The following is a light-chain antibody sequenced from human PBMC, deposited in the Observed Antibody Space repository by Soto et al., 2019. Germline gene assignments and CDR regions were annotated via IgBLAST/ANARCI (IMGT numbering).Light chain of an antibody. CDR2: DAS. Sequence: DIQMTQSPSTLSASVGDRVTITCRASQSIDKRLAWYQQKPGKAPKVLIYDASRLQSGVSSRFSGSMSGTEFNLTISSLQPDDFGTYYCQEYTLSSWTFGQGTKV. CDR3: QEYTLSSWT. CDR1: QSIDKR. V-gene: IGKV1-5*01. J-gene: IGKJ1*01.